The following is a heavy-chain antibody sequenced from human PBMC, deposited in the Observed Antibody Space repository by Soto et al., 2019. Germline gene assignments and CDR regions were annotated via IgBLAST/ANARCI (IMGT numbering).Heavy chain of an antibody. CDR3: GQGRFKRSTCYTVTNSSHYFCAMVV. V-gene: IGHV3-43D*03. CDR1: GFTFANYS. J-gene: IGHJ6*02. Sequence: GGSLRLSGAACGFTFANYSIHWVRQVPWRGLEWVSVISRDGDGTHYADSVKGRFVISRDNSKNSLYLQMSSLRSEDTALYYCGQGRFKRSTCYTVTNSSHYFCAMVVWCPPTSVAVS. CDR2: ISRDGDGT. D-gene: IGHD4-17*01.